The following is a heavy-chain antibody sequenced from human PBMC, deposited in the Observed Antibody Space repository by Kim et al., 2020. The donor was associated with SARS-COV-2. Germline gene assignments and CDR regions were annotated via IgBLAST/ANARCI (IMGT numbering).Heavy chain of an antibody. CDR3: AREGSRRYFDLRYFDY. CDR2: ISSSSSYI. J-gene: IGHJ4*02. Sequence: GGSLRLSCAASGFTFSSYSMNWVRQAPGKGLEWVSSISSSSSYIYYADSVKGRFTISRDNAKNSLYLQMNSLRAEDTAVYYCAREGSRRYFDLRYFDYWGQGTLVTVSS. D-gene: IGHD3-9*01. CDR1: GFTFSSYS. V-gene: IGHV3-21*04.